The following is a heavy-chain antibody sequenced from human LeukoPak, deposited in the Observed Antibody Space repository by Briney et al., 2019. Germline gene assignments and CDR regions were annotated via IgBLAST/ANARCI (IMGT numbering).Heavy chain of an antibody. CDR3: AKNNQYSSGWYPFDY. Sequence: SQTLSLTCTVSGGSISSGDYYWSWIRQPPGKGLEWIGYIYYSGSTYYNPSLKSRVTISVDTSKNQFSLKLSSVTAADTAVYYCAKNNQYSSGWYPFDYWGQGTLVTVSS. CDR1: GGSISSGDYY. D-gene: IGHD6-19*01. J-gene: IGHJ4*02. CDR2: IYYSGST. V-gene: IGHV4-30-4*01.